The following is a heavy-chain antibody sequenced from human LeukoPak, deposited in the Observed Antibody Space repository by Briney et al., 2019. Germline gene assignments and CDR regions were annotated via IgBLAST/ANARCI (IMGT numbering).Heavy chain of an antibody. V-gene: IGHV1-2*04. J-gene: IGHJ6*02. CDR1: GYTFTGYY. Sequence: PRASVKVSCKASGYTFTGYYMHWVRQAPGQGLEWMGRINPNSGGTNYAQKFQGWVTMTRDTSISTAYMELSRLRSDDTAVYYCARDRWGKEAHYYYYYGMDVWGQGTTVAVSS. CDR2: INPNSGGT. D-gene: IGHD3-16*01. CDR3: ARDRWGKEAHYYYYYGMDV.